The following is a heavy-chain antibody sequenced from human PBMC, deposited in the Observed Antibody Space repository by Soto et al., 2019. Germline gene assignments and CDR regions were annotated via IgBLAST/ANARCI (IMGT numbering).Heavy chain of an antibody. Sequence: GESLKISCKGSGCSFTSYWIGWVRQMSGKGLELMGIIYPGDSDTRYSPSFQGQVTITADKSISTAYLQWSSLKASDTAMYYCARLAEKVVAAGMGAFDIWGQGTMVTVSS. V-gene: IGHV5-51*01. CDR3: ARLAEKVVAAGMGAFDI. CDR2: IYPGDSDT. D-gene: IGHD2-2*01. CDR1: GCSFTSYW. J-gene: IGHJ3*02.